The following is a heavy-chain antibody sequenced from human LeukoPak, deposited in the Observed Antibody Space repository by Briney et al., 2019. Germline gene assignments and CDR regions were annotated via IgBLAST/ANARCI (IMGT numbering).Heavy chain of an antibody. D-gene: IGHD4-23*01. CDR2: IKSDGST. J-gene: IGHJ4*02. V-gene: IGHV3-74*01. CDR3: ARGGLGNFD. CDR1: GFSFSVYW. Sequence: PGGSLRLSCAASGFSFSVYWMHWVRQTPGKGLMWVARIKSDGSTIYADSVKGRFTISRDNAKNSLYLQMNSLRAEDTAVYYCARGGLGNFDWGQGTLVTVSS.